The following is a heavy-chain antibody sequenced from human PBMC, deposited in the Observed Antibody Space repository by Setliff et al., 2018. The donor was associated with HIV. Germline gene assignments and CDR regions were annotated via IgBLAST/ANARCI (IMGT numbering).Heavy chain of an antibody. CDR2: IKQDGSEK. CDR3: AREVGGATERYYCDC. V-gene: IGHV3-7*01. CDR1: GFTFSSFW. Sequence: GSLRLSCAASGFTFSSFWMSWVRQAPGKGLEWVANIKQDGSEKYYVDSVKGRFTISRDNAKNSLYLQMNSLRAEDTAVYYCAREVGGATERYYCDCWGQGTLVTVSS. D-gene: IGHD1-26*01. J-gene: IGHJ4*02.